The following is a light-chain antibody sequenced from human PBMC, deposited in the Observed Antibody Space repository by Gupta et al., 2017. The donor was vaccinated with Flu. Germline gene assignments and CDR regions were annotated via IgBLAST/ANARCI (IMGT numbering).Light chain of an antibody. V-gene: IGLV4-69*01. CDR2: IKSDGRH. Sequence: QLVLTQSPSASASLGASVKLTCTLSSGHSSYAIAWHQQQPEKGPRYLMKIKSDGRHSKGDGIPDRFSGSSSGAERYLTISSLQSEDEADYYCQTWGTGIPVFGGGTKLTV. J-gene: IGLJ2*01. CDR1: SGHSSYA. CDR3: QTWGTGIPV.